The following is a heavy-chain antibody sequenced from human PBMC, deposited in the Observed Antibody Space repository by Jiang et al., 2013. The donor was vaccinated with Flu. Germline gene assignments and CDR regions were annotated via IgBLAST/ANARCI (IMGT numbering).Heavy chain of an antibody. V-gene: IGHV5-51*01. CDR2: IYPGDSDT. J-gene: IGHJ3*02. Sequence: GAEVKKPGESLKISCKGSGYSFSDYWIGWVRQMPGRGLEWMGIIYPGDSDTRYSPSFQGQVTISADKSISTAYLQWSSLRASDTAMYFCASPIPAYCGAATCFNAFDIWGRGTVVTVSS. CDR1: GYSFSDYW. D-gene: IGHD2-21*01. CDR3: ASPIPAYCGAATCFNAFDI.